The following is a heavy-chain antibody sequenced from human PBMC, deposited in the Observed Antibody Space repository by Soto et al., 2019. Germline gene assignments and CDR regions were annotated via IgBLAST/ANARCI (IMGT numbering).Heavy chain of an antibody. D-gene: IGHD2-8*01. CDR3: ARPYCTNGVCYSWFDY. V-gene: IGHV1-3*01. CDR1: GYTFTSYT. Sequence: ASVKVSCKASGYTFTSYTMHWVRQAPGQRLEWMGWLNAGNGNTKYSQKFQGRVTMTRDTSASTAYMELSSLRSDDTAVYYCARPYCTNGVCYSWFDYWGQGTLVTVSS. CDR2: LNAGNGNT. J-gene: IGHJ4*02.